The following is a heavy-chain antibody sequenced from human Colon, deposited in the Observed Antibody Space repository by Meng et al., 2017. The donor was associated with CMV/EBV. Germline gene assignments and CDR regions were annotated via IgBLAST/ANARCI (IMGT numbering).Heavy chain of an antibody. CDR1: GFSRSTGGVG. Sequence: SGPTLVKPTQTLTLTCTFSGFSRSTGGVGVGWIRQPPGKALEWLALIYWNDDKRYSPSLKSRLTITKDTSKNQVVLTMTNMDPVDTATYYCAHRRNLWAAVKTGEVFDYWGQGTLVTVSS. D-gene: IGHD3-10*01. CDR3: AHRRNLWAAVKTGEVFDY. J-gene: IGHJ4*02. CDR2: IYWNDDK. V-gene: IGHV2-5*01.